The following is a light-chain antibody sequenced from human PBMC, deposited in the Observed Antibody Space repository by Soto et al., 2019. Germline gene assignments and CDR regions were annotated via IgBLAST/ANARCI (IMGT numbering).Light chain of an antibody. Sequence: EIVMTQSPATLSVSPGERVTLSCRASQSVSNNLAWYPQKPGQAPRLLIYGATATATGIPARFSGSGSGTEVTLTISSLQSEDFAGYYCQQHNDWPLTFGGGTKVEIK. CDR1: QSVSNN. V-gene: IGKV3-15*01. CDR3: QQHNDWPLT. J-gene: IGKJ4*01. CDR2: GAT.